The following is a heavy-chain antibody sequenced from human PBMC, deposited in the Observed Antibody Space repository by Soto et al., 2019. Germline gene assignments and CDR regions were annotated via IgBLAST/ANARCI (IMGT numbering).Heavy chain of an antibody. CDR2: IYYSGST. J-gene: IGHJ5*02. CDR3: ATSNWFDP. CDR1: GGSISSRGYY. V-gene: IGHV4-39*01. Sequence: QLQLQESCRGLVKPSETLSLTCTVSGGSISSRGYYWGWIRQPPGRGLEWIGTIYYSGSTYYNPSLKSRVTISVDTSKNQFSLKLSSVTAADTAVYYCATSNWFDPWGQGTLVTVSS.